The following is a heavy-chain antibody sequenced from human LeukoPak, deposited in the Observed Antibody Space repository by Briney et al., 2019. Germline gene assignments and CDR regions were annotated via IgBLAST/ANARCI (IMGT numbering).Heavy chain of an antibody. D-gene: IGHD2-2*01. CDR3: ARLGRTTSVEGLDY. CDR2: INPSGGST. J-gene: IGHJ4*02. Sequence: ASVKVSCKASGYTFNSYYIHWVRQAPGQGLEWMGIINPSGGSTSYAQKFQGRVTMTRGTSTTTVYMELSSLRSEDTAVYYCARLGRTTSVEGLDYWGQGTLVTVSS. CDR1: GYTFNSYY. V-gene: IGHV1-46*02.